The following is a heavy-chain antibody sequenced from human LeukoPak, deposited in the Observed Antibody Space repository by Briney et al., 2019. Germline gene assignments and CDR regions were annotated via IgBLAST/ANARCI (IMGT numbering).Heavy chain of an antibody. D-gene: IGHD2-2*01. CDR2: ISSSGSTI. CDR1: GFTFSDYY. J-gene: IGHJ3*02. CDR3: ARDPSYCSSTSCLGDAFDI. Sequence: GGSLRLSCAASGFTFSDYYMSWIRQAPGKGLEWVSYISSSGSTIYYADSVKGRFTISRDNAKNSLYLQTNSLRAEDTAVYYCARDPSYCSSTSCLGDAFDIWGQGTMVTVSS. V-gene: IGHV3-11*01.